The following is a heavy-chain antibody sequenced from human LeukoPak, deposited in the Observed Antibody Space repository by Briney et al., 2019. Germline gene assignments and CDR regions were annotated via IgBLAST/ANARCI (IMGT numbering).Heavy chain of an antibody. J-gene: IGHJ4*02. CDR1: GFTVSNNY. CDR2: IYSGGST. CDR3: VKDKWVDY. V-gene: IGHV3-53*05. D-gene: IGHD1-26*01. Sequence: PGGSLRLSCAASGFTVSNNYMTWVRQAPGKGLEWVSVIYSGGSTYYADSVKGRFTISRDNSKNTLYLQMSSLRGEDTAVYYCVKDKWVDYWGQGTLVTVSS.